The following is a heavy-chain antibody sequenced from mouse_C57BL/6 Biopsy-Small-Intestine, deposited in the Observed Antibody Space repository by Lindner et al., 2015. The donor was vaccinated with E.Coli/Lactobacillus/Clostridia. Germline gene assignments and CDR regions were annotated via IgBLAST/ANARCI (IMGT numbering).Heavy chain of an antibody. Sequence: VQLQESGPELVKPGASVKISCKASGYSFTDYNMNWVKQSNGKSLEWTGVINPNYGTTSYNQKFKGKATLTVDQSSSTAYMQLNSLTSEDSAVYYCARRYYGSSRYWYFDVWGTGTTVTVSS. CDR2: INPNYGTT. J-gene: IGHJ1*03. D-gene: IGHD1-1*01. CDR3: ARRYYGSSRYWYFDV. CDR1: GYSFTDYN. V-gene: IGHV1-39*01.